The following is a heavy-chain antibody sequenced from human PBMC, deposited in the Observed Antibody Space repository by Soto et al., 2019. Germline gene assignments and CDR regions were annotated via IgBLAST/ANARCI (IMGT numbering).Heavy chain of an antibody. Sequence: QEKLQPWGAGLLKHSETLSLTCAVYGGSFSGYYWSWSRQPPGKGLEWIGEINHSGSTNYNPSLKSRVTISVDTSKNQLSLKLSSVTAADTAVYYCARWYSSRRYYYYMDVWGKGTTVTVSS. CDR3: ARWYSSRRYYYYMDV. CDR1: GGSFSGYY. V-gene: IGHV4-34*01. CDR2: INHSGST. J-gene: IGHJ6*03. D-gene: IGHD6-19*01.